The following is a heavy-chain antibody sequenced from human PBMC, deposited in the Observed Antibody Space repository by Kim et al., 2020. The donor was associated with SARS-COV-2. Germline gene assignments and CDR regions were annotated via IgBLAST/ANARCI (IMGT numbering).Heavy chain of an antibody. D-gene: IGHD3-10*01. Sequence: GESLKISCKGSGYSFTSYWISWVRQMPGKGLEWMGRIDPSDSYTNYSPSFQGHVTISADKSISTAYLQWSSLKASDTAMYYCARHPMVRKNYYYYYGMDVWGQGTTVTVSS. CDR1: GYSFTSYW. CDR3: ARHPMVRKNYYYYYGMDV. CDR2: IDPSDSYT. V-gene: IGHV5-10-1*01. J-gene: IGHJ6*02.